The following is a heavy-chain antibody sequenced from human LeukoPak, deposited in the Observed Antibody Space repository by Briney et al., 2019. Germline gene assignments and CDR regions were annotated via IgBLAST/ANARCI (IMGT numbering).Heavy chain of an antibody. CDR3: ARHLLVAVIVGEGYFDY. V-gene: IGHV4-39*01. CDR2: IYYSGST. D-gene: IGHD1-26*01. Sequence: PSETLSLTCTVSGGSISSSSYYWGWIRQPPGKGLEWIRSIYYSGSTYYNPSLKSRITISVDTSKNQFSLKLSSVPAADTAVYYCARHLLVAVIVGEGYFDYWGQGTLVTVSS. CDR1: GGSISSSSYY. J-gene: IGHJ4*02.